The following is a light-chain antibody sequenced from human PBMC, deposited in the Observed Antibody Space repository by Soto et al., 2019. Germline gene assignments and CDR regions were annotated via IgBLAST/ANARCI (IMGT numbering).Light chain of an antibody. V-gene: IGKV1-39*01. CDR2: DAS. CDR3: QQGFIAPPWT. Sequence: DIQMTQSPSSLSASVGDRVTITCRSSQNINNYLNWYQQRPGKAPKVIIYDASRLQSGVPSRFSGSGSGTDFTLTISILQPEDSDTYYCQQGFIAPPWTVGQGPKVEL. CDR1: QNINNY. J-gene: IGKJ1*01.